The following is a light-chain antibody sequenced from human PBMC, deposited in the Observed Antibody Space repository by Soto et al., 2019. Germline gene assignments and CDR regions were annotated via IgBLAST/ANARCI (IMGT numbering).Light chain of an antibody. V-gene: IGLV1-40*01. CDR2: GNS. CDR3: QSYDSSLSGVV. CDR1: SSNIGAGYD. Sequence: RQRVTISCTGSSSNIGAGYDVHWYQQLPGTAPKLLIYGNSNRPSGVPDRFSGSKSGTSASLAITGLQAEDEADYYCQSYDSSLSGVVFGGGTKLTVL. J-gene: IGLJ2*01.